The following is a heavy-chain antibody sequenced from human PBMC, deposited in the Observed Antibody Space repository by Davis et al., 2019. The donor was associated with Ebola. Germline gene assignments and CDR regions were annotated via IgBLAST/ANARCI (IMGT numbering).Heavy chain of an antibody. J-gene: IGHJ4*02. Sequence: GESLKISCAASGFTFSSYGMHWVRQAPGKGLEWVAVIWYDGSNKYYADSVKGRFTISRDNSKNTLYLQMNSLRAEDTAVYYCARDGGLYYDFWSGYYDYWGQGTLVTVSS. V-gene: IGHV3-33*01. CDR1: GFTFSSYG. D-gene: IGHD3-3*01. CDR2: IWYDGSNK. CDR3: ARDGGLYYDFWSGYYDY.